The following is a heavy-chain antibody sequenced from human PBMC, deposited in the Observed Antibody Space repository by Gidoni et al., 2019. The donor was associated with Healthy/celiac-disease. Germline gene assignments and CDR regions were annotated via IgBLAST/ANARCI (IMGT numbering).Heavy chain of an antibody. V-gene: IGHV4-39*01. CDR1: GGSISSSSYY. Sequence: QLQLQESGPGLVKPSETLSLTCTVSGGSISSSSYYWGWIRQPPGKGLEWIGSIYYSGSTYYNPSLKSRVTISVDTSKNQFSLKLSSVTAADTAVYYCARVVDGPRNWFDPWGQGTLVTVSS. J-gene: IGHJ5*02. D-gene: IGHD2-8*02. CDR2: IYYSGST. CDR3: ARVVDGPRNWFDP.